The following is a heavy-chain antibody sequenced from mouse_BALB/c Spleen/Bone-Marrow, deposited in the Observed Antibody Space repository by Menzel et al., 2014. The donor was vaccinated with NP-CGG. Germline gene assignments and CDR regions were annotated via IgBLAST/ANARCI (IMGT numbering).Heavy chain of an antibody. D-gene: IGHD2-3*01. J-gene: IGHJ3*01. CDR2: ISSGGGYT. Sequence: EVQLVESGGGLVKPGGSLKLSCAASGFTFSSFAMSWVRQTPEKRLEWVATISSGGGYTYYPDSVKGRFTISRDNAKNSLYLQMSSLKSEDTATYYCARQESIYDGYYGWFTYWGQGTLVTVSA. V-gene: IGHV5-9-3*01. CDR3: ARQESIYDGYYGWFTY. CDR1: GFTFSSFA.